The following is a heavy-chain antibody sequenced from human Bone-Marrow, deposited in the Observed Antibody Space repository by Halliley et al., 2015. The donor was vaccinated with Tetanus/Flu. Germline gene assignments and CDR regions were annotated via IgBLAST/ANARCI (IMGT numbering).Heavy chain of an antibody. V-gene: IGHV3-23*01. Sequence: GSTYYAESVEGRFTISRDNSKNTVFLQMNSLRVEDTAVYFCAKSSAYYYDNSGNYYETPQFDGWGRGTLVTVSS. CDR2: GST. D-gene: IGHD3-22*01. J-gene: IGHJ4*02. CDR3: AKSSAYYYDNSGNYYETPQFDG.